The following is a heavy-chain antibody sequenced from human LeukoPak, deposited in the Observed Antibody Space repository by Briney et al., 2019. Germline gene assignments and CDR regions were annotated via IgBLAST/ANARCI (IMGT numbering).Heavy chain of an antibody. J-gene: IGHJ4*02. V-gene: IGHV7-4-1*02. Sequence: ASVKVSCKASGYTFTSYGISWVRQAPGQGLEWMGWINTNTGNPTYAQGFTGRFVFSLDTSVSTAYLQISSLKAEDTAVYYCARAMYYDILTGHENFDYWGQGTLVTVSS. CDR3: ARAMYYDILTGHENFDY. CDR1: GYTFTSYG. D-gene: IGHD3-9*01. CDR2: INTNTGNP.